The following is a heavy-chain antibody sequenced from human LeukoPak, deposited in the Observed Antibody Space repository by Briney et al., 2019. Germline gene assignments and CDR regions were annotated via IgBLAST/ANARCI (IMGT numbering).Heavy chain of an antibody. CDR2: ISGSGGST. D-gene: IGHD3-3*01. CDR1: GFTFSSYA. CDR3: AKAREAWSGYSHFDY. J-gene: IGHJ4*02. V-gene: IGHV3-23*01. Sequence: VGSLRLSCAASGFTFSSYAMSWVRQAPGKGLEWVSAISGSGGSTYYADSVRGRFTISRDNSKNTLYLQMNSLRAEDTAVYYCAKAREAWSGYSHFDYWGQGTLVTVSS.